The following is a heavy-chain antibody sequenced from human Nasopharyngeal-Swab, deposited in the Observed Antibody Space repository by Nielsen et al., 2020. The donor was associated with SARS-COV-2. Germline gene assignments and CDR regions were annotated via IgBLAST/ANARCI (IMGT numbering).Heavy chain of an antibody. D-gene: IGHD3-10*01. CDR3: AKDRRFGELFLPDY. Sequence: GGSLRLSCAASGFTFSSYGMHRVRQAPGKGLEWVAVISYDGSNKYYADSVKGRFTISRDNSKNTLYLQMNSLRAEDTAVYYCAKDRRFGELFLPDYWGQGTLVTVSS. V-gene: IGHV3-30*18. CDR2: ISYDGSNK. J-gene: IGHJ4*02. CDR1: GFTFSSYG.